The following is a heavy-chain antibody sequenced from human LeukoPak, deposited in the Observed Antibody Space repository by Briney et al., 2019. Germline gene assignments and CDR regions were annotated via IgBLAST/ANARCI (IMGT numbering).Heavy chain of an antibody. D-gene: IGHD5-24*01. V-gene: IGHV1-46*01. Sequence: GASVKVSCKASGYTFTGYYMRWVRQAPGQGLEWMGIINPSGGSTGYARKFQGRFTMTRDTSTTTVYMELSSLRSEDTAVYYCARDREEGYNSYYFDSWGQGTLVIVSS. J-gene: IGHJ4*02. CDR2: INPSGGST. CDR3: ARDREEGYNSYYFDS. CDR1: GYTFTGYY.